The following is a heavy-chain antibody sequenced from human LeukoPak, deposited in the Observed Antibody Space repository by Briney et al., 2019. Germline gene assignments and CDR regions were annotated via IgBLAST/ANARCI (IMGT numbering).Heavy chain of an antibody. V-gene: IGHV3-7*01. CDR2: IKKDGSEE. CDR3: ARDASGSENWHFRFDY. Sequence: PGGSLRLSCAASRFTFNDYWMSWVRQAPGKGLEGVANIKKDGSEEYYVDSVKGRFTISRDNAKNSLYLQMNSLRAEDTAVYYCARDASGSENWHFRFDYWGRGTLVTVS. D-gene: IGHD3-10*01. J-gene: IGHJ4*02. CDR1: RFTFNDYW.